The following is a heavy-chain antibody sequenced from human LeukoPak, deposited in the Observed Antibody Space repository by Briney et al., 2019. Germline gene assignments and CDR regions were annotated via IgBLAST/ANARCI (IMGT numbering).Heavy chain of an antibody. D-gene: IGHD6-13*01. J-gene: IGHJ6*02. CDR3: ASSRARKYSSSWAPLPYYYYGMDV. CDR1: GGSFSGYY. V-gene: IGHV4-34*01. CDR2: INHSGST. Sequence: SETLSLTCAVYGGSFSGYYWSWIRQPPGKGLEWIGEINHSGSTNYNPSLKSRVTISVDTSKNQFSLKLSSVTAADTAVYYCASSRARKYSSSWAPLPYYYYGMDVWGQGTKVTVSS.